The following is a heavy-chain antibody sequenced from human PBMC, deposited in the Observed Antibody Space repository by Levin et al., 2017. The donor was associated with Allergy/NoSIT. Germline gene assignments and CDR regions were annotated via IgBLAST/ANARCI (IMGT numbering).Heavy chain of an antibody. CDR2: ISYDGSNK. Sequence: LSLTCAASGFPFRSYGMHWVRQAPGKGLEWVAVISYDGSNKYYADSVKGRFTISRDNSKNTLYLQMNSLRAEDTAVYYCAKDYLRGTVTTFDYWGQGTLVTVSS. J-gene: IGHJ4*02. D-gene: IGHD4-17*01. V-gene: IGHV3-30*18. CDR3: AKDYLRGTVTTFDY. CDR1: GFPFRSYG.